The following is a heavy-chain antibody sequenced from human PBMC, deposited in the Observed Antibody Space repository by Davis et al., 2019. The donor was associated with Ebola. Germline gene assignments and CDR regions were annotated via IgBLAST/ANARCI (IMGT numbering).Heavy chain of an antibody. V-gene: IGHV3-23*01. Sequence: GESLKISCAASGFTFSSYAMSWVRQAPGKGLEWVSSVSGSGGNTYDADSVKGRFTISRDNAKNSLYLQMNSLRAEDTAVYYCASSRGDFWSGHHTGFEHWGQGTLVTVSS. CDR2: VSGSGGNT. CDR1: GFTFSSYA. J-gene: IGHJ4*02. D-gene: IGHD3-3*01. CDR3: ASSRGDFWSGHHTGFEH.